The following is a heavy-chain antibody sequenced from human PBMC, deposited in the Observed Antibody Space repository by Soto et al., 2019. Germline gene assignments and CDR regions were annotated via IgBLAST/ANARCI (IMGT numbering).Heavy chain of an antibody. D-gene: IGHD3-3*01. V-gene: IGHV4-59*08. CDR1: GGSISSCY. CDR2: IYYSGST. Sequence: SETLSLTWTVSGGSISSCYWSWIRQPPGKGLEWIGYIYYSGSTNYNPSLKSRVTISVDTSKNQFSLKLSSVTAADTAVYYCARLGGDDFWSGYYSAYYYYYMDVWGKGTTVTVSS. CDR3: ARLGGDDFWSGYYSAYYYYYMDV. J-gene: IGHJ6*03.